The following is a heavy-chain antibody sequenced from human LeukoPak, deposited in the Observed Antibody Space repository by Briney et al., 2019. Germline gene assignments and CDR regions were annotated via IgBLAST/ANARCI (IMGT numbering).Heavy chain of an antibody. Sequence: PWGSLRLSCAAAGFTFRTYTMHWVRQAPGKGLEWVASISYDGYYKYYAESVKGPFIISRDNSKNTLYLQINSLRADDTAVYYCASAGAVTDSFVHWGEGTPVIVPS. D-gene: IGHD4-23*01. V-gene: IGHV3-30-3*01. J-gene: IGHJ5*02. CDR2: ISYDGYYK. CDR3: ASAGAVTDSFVH. CDR1: GFTFRTYT.